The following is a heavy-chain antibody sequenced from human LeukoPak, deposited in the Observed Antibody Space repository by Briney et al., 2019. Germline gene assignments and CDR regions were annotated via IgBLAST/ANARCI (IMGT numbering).Heavy chain of an antibody. D-gene: IGHD3-22*01. CDR3: AQGRVGVTFDY. Sequence: ASVKVSCKASGYTFTNYDISWVRQAPGQGLEWMGWISAYNVNTNYAQKLQGRVTMTTDTSTSTAYMELRSLRSDDTAVYYCAQGRVGVTFDYWGQGTLVTVSS. J-gene: IGHJ4*02. V-gene: IGHV1-18*01. CDR2: ISAYNVNT. CDR1: GYTFTNYD.